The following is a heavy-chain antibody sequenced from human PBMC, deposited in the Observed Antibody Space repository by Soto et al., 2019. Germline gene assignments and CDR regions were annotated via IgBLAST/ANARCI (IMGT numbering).Heavy chain of an antibody. CDR2: IYYSGST. CDR3: ARGGDYYYGMDV. V-gene: IGHV4-31*03. CDR1: GGSISSGGYY. J-gene: IGHJ6*02. Sequence: TLSLTCTVSGGSISSGGYYWSWIRQHPGKGLEWIGYIYYSGSTYYNPSLKSRVTISVDTSKNQFSLKLSSVTAADTAVYYCARGGDYYYGMDVWGQGTTVTVSS.